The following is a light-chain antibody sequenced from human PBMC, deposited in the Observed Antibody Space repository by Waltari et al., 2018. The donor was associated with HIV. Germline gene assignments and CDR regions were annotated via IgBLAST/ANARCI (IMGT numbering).Light chain of an antibody. V-gene: IGLV2-14*01. CDR1: NSNDGGYYY. CDR2: EVT. J-gene: IGLJ2*01. Sequence: QSALTQPASVSVSPGQSIPISCIWTNSNDGGYYYVSWFQQHPGKAPKLLIYEVTNRPSGISNRFSGSKSGNTASLTISGLQAEDEADYYCSSYTPTSTVVFGGGTKLTVL. CDR3: SSYTPTSTVV.